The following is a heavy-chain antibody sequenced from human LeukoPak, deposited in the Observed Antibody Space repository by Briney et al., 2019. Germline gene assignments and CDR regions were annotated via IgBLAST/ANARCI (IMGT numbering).Heavy chain of an antibody. CDR1: GFTFSSSA. CDR2: ISYDGSNK. J-gene: IGHJ4*02. CDR3: AKLGACSGGSCSELVDY. Sequence: PGGSLRLSCTASGFTFSSSAMTWVRQAPGKGLEWVAVISYDGSNKYYADSVKGRFTISRDNSKNTLYLQMNSLRAEDTAVYYCAKLGACSGGSCSELVDYWGQGTLVTVSS. D-gene: IGHD2-15*01. V-gene: IGHV3-30*18.